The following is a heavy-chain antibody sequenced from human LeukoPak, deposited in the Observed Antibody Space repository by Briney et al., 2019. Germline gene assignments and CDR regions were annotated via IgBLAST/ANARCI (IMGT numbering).Heavy chain of an antibody. CDR2: IYYSGST. V-gene: IGHV4-59*01. J-gene: IGHJ5*02. D-gene: IGHD3-9*01. CDR3: ARRRSFDWSNWFDP. Sequence: PSETLSLTCTVSGGSISSYYWSWIRQPPGKGLEWIGYIYYSGSTNYNPSLKSRVTISVDTSKNQFSLKLSSVTAADTAVYYCARRRSFDWSNWFDPWGQGTLVTVSS. CDR1: GGSISSYY.